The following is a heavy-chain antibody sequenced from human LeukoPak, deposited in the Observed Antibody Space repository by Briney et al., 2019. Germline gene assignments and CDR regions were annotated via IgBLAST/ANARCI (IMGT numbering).Heavy chain of an antibody. J-gene: IGHJ4*02. CDR3: AVVVYASMILDY. CDR1: GYTLTELS. D-gene: IGHD3-22*01. V-gene: IGHV1-24*01. Sequence: ASVKVSCKVSGYTLTELSMHWVRQAPGKGLEWMGGFDPEDGETIYAQKFQGRVTMTEDTSTDTAYMGLSSLRSEDTAVYYCAVVVYASMILDYWGQGTLVTVSS. CDR2: FDPEDGET.